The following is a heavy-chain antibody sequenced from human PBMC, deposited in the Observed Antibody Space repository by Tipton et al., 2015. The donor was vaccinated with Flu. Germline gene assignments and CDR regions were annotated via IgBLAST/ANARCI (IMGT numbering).Heavy chain of an antibody. Sequence: QLVQSGAEVKKSGESLKISCEGSGYNFNNYWMAWVRQMPGKGLEWMGSFYPDDSEIKYSPSFQGQVTISVDKSISTAYLQWRSLRASDTAMYYCARHVGSGSYRSGLGYWGPGTLVTVSS. V-gene: IGHV5-51*01. CDR2: FYPDDSEI. CDR3: ARHVGSGSYRSGLGY. D-gene: IGHD3-10*01. J-gene: IGHJ4*02. CDR1: GYNFNNYW.